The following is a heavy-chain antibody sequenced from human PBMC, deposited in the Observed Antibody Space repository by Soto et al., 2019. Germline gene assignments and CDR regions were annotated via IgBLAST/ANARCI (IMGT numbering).Heavy chain of an antibody. CDR2: ISYDGSNG. CDR1: GFTLSYYA. Sequence: PGGSLRLSCAASGFTLSYYAMHWVRQAPGKGMEWGSFISYDGSNGYYADSMKGRFTISRDNSKNTLYLQMDSLRAEDTAVYYCARDSFGLDVWGQGTTVTVSS. J-gene: IGHJ6*02. V-gene: IGHV3-30-3*01. CDR3: ARDSFGLDV.